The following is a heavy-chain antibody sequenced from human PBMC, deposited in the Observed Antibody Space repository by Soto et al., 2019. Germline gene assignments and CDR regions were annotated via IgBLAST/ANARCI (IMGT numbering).Heavy chain of an antibody. D-gene: IGHD1-26*01. Sequence: QVQLVQSGAEVTKPGASVKVSCKASGYTFTSYGISWVRQAPGQGLEWMGWINPYNGNTKYAQKLQGRVTMTTDPSTSTAYMELRSLRSDDTAVYYCARDAAVGLFDYWGQGTLVTVSS. CDR3: ARDAAVGLFDY. V-gene: IGHV1-18*01. CDR1: GYTFTSYG. J-gene: IGHJ4*02. CDR2: INPYNGNT.